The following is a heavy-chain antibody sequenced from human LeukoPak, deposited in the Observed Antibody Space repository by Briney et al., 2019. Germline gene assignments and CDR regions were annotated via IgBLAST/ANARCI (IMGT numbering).Heavy chain of an antibody. D-gene: IGHD2-8*01. J-gene: IGHJ4*02. CDR2: ISGSGGST. CDR3: AKDRSCINYVCHGDFVY. V-gene: IGHV3-23*01. Sequence: GGSLRLSCAASGFIFSSYAMSWVRQAPGKGLEWVSTISGSGGSTYYADSVKGRFTISRDNSKNTVYLQMNSLRAEDTAVYYCAKDRSCINYVCHGDFVYWGQGTLVTVSS. CDR1: GFIFSSYA.